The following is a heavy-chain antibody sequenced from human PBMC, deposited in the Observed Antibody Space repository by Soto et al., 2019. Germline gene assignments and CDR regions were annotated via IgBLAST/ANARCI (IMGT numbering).Heavy chain of an antibody. Sequence: SESLSLTCTVFCGAIGSYYLNWLGLPPGKGLEWIGSIYYSGSTYYNPSLKSRVTISVDTSKNQFSLKLSSVTAADTAVYYCASPKIAFYNWFDPWGQGTLVTVSS. D-gene: IGHD3-3*02. J-gene: IGHJ5*02. V-gene: IGHV4-39*01. CDR1: CGAIGSYY. CDR2: IYYSGST. CDR3: ASPKIAFYNWFDP.